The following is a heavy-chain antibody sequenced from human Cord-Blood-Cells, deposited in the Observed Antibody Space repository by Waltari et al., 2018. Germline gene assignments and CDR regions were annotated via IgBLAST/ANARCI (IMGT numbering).Heavy chain of an antibody. J-gene: IGHJ4*02. CDR2: INPNRGGT. CDR3: ARSGSTGTTFFDY. D-gene: IGHD1-1*01. Sequence: QVQLVQSGAEVKKPGASVKVSCKASGYTFTGYYMHWVRQAPGQGLEWMGWINPNRGGTNYAQKFQGWVTMTRDTSISTAYMELSRLRSDDTAVYYCARSGSTGTTFFDYWGQGTLVTVSS. V-gene: IGHV1-2*04. CDR1: GYTFTGYY.